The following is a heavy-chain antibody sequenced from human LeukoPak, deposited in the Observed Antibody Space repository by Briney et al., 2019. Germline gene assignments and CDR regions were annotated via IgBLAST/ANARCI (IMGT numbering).Heavy chain of an antibody. CDR3: ARDLGTYYYGSGSLDY. Sequence: ASVKVSCKASGYTFTGHYMHWVRQAPGQGLEWMGWINPNSGGTNYVQKFQGRATMTRDTSISTAYMELSRLRSDDTAVYYCARDLGTYYYGSGSLDYWGQGTLVTVSS. V-gene: IGHV1-2*02. D-gene: IGHD3-10*01. J-gene: IGHJ4*02. CDR2: INPNSGGT. CDR1: GYTFTGHY.